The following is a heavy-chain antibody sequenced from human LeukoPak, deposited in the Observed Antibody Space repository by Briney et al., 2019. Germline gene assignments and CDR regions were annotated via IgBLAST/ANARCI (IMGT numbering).Heavy chain of an antibody. D-gene: IGHD3-22*01. CDR1: GFSLTTSGVG. V-gene: IGHV2-5*02. J-gene: IGHJ5*02. Sequence: SCPTLVNPTQTLTLTCTFSGFSLTTSGVGVGWIRPPPGKALEWLALINWDDQKVYSPSLQSRLSITKDTSKNQVVLTMTNVDPVDTATYYCAHRRDSSGYQYRYWFAPWGQGTLVTVSS. CDR2: INWDDQK. CDR3: AHRRDSSGYQYRYWFAP.